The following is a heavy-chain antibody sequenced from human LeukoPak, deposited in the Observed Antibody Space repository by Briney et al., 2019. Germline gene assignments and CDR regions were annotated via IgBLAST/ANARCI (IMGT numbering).Heavy chain of an antibody. J-gene: IGHJ4*02. CDR3: ARVVVAATQHFDY. V-gene: IGHV3-23*01. Sequence: GGSLRLSCAASGFTFSSYAMSWVRQAPGKGLEWVSAISGSGGSTYYADSVKGRSTISRDNSKNTLYLQMNSLRAEDTAVYYCARVVVAATQHFDYWGQGTLVTVSS. D-gene: IGHD2-15*01. CDR1: GFTFSSYA. CDR2: ISGSGGST.